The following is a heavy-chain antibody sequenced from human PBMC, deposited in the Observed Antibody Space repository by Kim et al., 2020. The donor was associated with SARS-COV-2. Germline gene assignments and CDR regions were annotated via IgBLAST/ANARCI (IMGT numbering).Heavy chain of an antibody. CDR2: INHSGST. CDR1: GGSFSGYY. V-gene: IGHV4-34*01. CDR3: ARVVITMVRGVIIPFVWGAYFDY. D-gene: IGHD3-10*01. Sequence: SETLSLTCAVYGGSFSGYYWSWIRQPPGKGLEWIGEINHSGSTNYNPSLKSRVTISVDTSKNQFSLKLSSVTAADTAVYYCARVVITMVRGVIIPFVWGAYFDYWGQGTLVTVSS. J-gene: IGHJ4*02.